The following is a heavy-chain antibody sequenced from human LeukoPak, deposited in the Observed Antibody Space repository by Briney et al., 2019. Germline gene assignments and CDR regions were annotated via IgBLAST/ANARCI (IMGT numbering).Heavy chain of an antibody. Sequence: ASVKVSCKASGYTFTSYGISWVRQAPGQGLEWMGWISAYNGNTNYAQKHQGRVTMTTDTSTSTAYMELRSLRSDDTAVYYCARLESYGDYSIKGYYFDYWGQGTLVTVSS. D-gene: IGHD4-17*01. J-gene: IGHJ4*02. V-gene: IGHV1-18*01. CDR1: GYTFTSYG. CDR2: ISAYNGNT. CDR3: ARLESYGDYSIKGYYFDY.